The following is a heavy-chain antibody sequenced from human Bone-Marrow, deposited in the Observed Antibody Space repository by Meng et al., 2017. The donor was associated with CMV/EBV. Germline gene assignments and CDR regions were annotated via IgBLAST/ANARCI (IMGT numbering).Heavy chain of an antibody. CDR1: EYTFSGYY. CDR3: AREGSSIPNYYYYYGMDV. D-gene: IGHD6-13*01. V-gene: IGHV1-2*02. Sequence: ASVKVSCKAAEYTFSGYYMHWVRQAPGQGLEWMGWINPNSGSTNYAQKFQDRVTMTRDTSIGTAYMELNRLRSDDTAVYYCAREGSSIPNYYYYYGMDVWGQGTTVTVSS. J-gene: IGHJ6*02. CDR2: INPNSGST.